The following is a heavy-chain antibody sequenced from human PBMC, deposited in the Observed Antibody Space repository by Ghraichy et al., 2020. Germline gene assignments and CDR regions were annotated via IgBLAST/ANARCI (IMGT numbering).Heavy chain of an antibody. CDR3: ARGLEGSGRYDAFDI. J-gene: IGHJ3*02. V-gene: IGHV4-59*01. Sequence: SETLSLTCTVSGGSISSYYWSWIRQPPGKGLEWIGYIYYSGSTNYNPSLKSRVTISVDTSKNQFSLKLSSVTAADTAVYYCARGLEGSGRYDAFDIWGQGTMVTVSS. CDR2: IYYSGST. D-gene: IGHD3-10*01. CDR1: GGSISSYY.